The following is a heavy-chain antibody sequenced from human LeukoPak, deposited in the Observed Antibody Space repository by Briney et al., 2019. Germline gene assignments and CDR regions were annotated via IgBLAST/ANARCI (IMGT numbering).Heavy chain of an antibody. Sequence: SETLSLTCTVSGGSISSGGYSWSWSRQHPGKGLEWIGYIYYSGSTYYNPYLKIRVTISVDTSKNQFSLKLSSVTAADTAVYYCARGWLAAAGTGPNDYWGQGTLVTVSS. J-gene: IGHJ4*02. V-gene: IGHV4-31*03. CDR2: IYYSGST. CDR3: ARGWLAAAGTGPNDY. D-gene: IGHD6-13*01. CDR1: GGSISSGGYS.